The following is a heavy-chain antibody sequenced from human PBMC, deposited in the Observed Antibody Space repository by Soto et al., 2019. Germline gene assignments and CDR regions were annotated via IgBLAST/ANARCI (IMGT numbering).Heavy chain of an antibody. V-gene: IGHV3-13*01. CDR1: GFTFSSYD. CDR2: IGTAGDT. Sequence: EVQLVESGGGLVQPGGSLRLSSAASGFTFSSYDMHWVRQATGKGLEWVSAIGTAGDTYYPGSVKGRFTISRENAKNALYLQMNSLRAGDTAVYYCARGRYNWNDVAYFDYWGQGTLVTVSS. J-gene: IGHJ4*02. CDR3: ARGRYNWNDVAYFDY. D-gene: IGHD1-1*01.